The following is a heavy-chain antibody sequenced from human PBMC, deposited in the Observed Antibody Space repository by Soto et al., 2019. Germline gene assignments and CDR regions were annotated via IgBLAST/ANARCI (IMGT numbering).Heavy chain of an antibody. Sequence: PGESLKISCKGSGYSFTSYWIGWVRQMPGKGLEWMWIIYPGDSDTRYSPSFQGQVTISADKSISTAYLQWSSLKASDTAMYYCARHPYRYCSSTSCYFDYWGQGTLVTVSS. J-gene: IGHJ4*02. CDR1: GYSFTSYW. CDR3: ARHPYRYCSSTSCYFDY. CDR2: IYPGDSDT. D-gene: IGHD2-2*01. V-gene: IGHV5-51*01.